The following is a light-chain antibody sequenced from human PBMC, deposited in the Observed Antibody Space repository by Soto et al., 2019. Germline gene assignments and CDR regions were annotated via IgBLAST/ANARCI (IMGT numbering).Light chain of an antibody. CDR2: KAS. J-gene: IGKJ1*01. CDR1: QSISVW. CDR3: QQYDSYPWT. V-gene: IGKV1-5*03. Sequence: DIQMTQSPSTLSAFVGDRVTITCRASQSISVWLAWYQQKPGKAPKLLMYKASSLESGVPSRFSGSGSGTEFTLTNSSLQSDDFATYYCQQYDSYPWTFGQGTKVEIK.